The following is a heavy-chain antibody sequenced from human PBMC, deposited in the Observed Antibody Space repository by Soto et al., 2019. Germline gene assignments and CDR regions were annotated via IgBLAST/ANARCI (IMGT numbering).Heavy chain of an antibody. V-gene: IGHV3-7*05. D-gene: IGHD3-16*02. CDR3: ARDLSPSREFFYDAVDV. Sequence: EEQLVESGGGLVQVGGSMRLSCAASGFTFSTFWMTWLRQAPGKGLEWVANIRRDGVQTHYGDSMEGRFTVTRDNAKNSLYLQLNSLRPEDTAMYYCARDLSPSREFFYDAVDVWGQGTFVTVSS. CDR2: IRRDGVQT. J-gene: IGHJ3*01. CDR1: GFTFSTFW.